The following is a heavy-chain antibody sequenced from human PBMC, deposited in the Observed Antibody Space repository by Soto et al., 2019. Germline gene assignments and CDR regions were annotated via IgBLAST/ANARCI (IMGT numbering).Heavy chain of an antibody. D-gene: IGHD2-15*01. J-gene: IGHJ4*02. V-gene: IGHV3-9*01. CDR1: GFTFDDYA. CDR2: ISWNSGSI. Sequence: EVQLVESGGGLVQPGRSLRLSCAASGFTFDDYAMHWVRQAPGKGLEWVSGISWNSGSIGYADSVKGRFTISRDNAKNSLYLQMNSLRAEDTALYYCAKGGYCSGCSCYGSYFDYWGQGTLVTVSS. CDR3: AKGGYCSGCSCYGSYFDY.